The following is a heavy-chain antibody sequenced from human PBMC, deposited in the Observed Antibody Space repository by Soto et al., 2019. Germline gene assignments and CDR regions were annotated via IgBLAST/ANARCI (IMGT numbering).Heavy chain of an antibody. CDR2: IHYSGST. V-gene: IGHV4-59*08. CDR3: ARLGSNLGY. J-gene: IGHJ4*02. Sequence: QVQLQESGPGLVKPSETLSLTCTVSGGSISSYYWNWIRQPPGKGLEWIAYIHYSGSTNYNPSLKNRVTISIDTSKNQISLNLSSVTAADTAVYYCARLGSNLGYWGQGTLVTVSS. D-gene: IGHD1-26*01. CDR1: GGSISSYY.